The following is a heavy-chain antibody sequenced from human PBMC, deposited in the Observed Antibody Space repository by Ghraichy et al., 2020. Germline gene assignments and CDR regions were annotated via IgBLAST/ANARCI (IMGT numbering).Heavy chain of an antibody. CDR2: IYHSGST. Sequence: SETLSLTCTVSGYSISSGYYWGWIRQPPGKGLEWIGSIYHSGSTYYNPSLKSRVTISVDTSKNQFSLKLSSVTATDTAVYYCARDLAVRGLYYFDYWGQGTLVTVSS. J-gene: IGHJ4*02. CDR1: GYSISSGYY. V-gene: IGHV4-38-2*02. CDR3: ARDLAVRGLYYFDY. D-gene: IGHD4-11*01.